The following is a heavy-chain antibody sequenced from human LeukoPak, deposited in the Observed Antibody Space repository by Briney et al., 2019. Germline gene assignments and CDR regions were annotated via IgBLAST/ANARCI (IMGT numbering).Heavy chain of an antibody. J-gene: IGHJ4*02. CDR1: GGSISRYY. CDR2: IYTSGST. CDR3: ARTSDGQYYHDSSGYYVFDY. Sequence: PSETLSLTCTVSGGSISRYYWSWIRQPAGKGLEWIGRIYTSGSTNYNPSLQSRVTMSVDTSKNQFSLKLSSVTAADTGVYYWARTSDGQYYHDSSGYYVFDYWGQGTLVTVSS. D-gene: IGHD3-22*01. V-gene: IGHV4-4*07.